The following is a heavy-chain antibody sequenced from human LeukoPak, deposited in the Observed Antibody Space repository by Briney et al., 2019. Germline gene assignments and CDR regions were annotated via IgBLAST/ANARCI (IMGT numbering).Heavy chain of an antibody. V-gene: IGHV3-11*04. CDR2: IRSSGNTI. J-gene: IGHJ6*03. CDR3: ARDYTDFWSGYPRDYYYMDV. Sequence: GGSLRLSRAASGFTFSDYSMSWIRQAPGKGLEWVSYIRSSGNTIYYADSVKGRFTISRDNAKNSLYLQMNSLRAEDTAVYYCARDYTDFWSGYPRDYYYMDVWGKGTTVTVSS. CDR1: GFTFSDYS. D-gene: IGHD3-3*01.